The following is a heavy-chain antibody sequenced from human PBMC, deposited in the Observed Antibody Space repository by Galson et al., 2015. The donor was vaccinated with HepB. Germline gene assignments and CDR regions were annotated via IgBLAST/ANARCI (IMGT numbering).Heavy chain of an antibody. J-gene: IGHJ6*02. CDR2: IYADGST. V-gene: IGHV3-66*01. D-gene: IGHD6-13*01. CDR3: ARGEKYTRSWFPGDYALDV. Sequence: SLRLSCAASGFTVSSKYMSWVRQAPGKGLEWVSVIYADGSTSHADSVKGRFTISRDNSQNTRFLQMNSLGGEDTAMYFCARGEKYTRSWFPGDYALDVWGQGTAVIVSS. CDR1: GFTVSSKY.